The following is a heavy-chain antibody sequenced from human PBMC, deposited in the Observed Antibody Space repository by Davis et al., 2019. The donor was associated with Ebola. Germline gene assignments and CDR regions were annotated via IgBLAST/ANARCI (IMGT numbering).Heavy chain of an antibody. J-gene: IGHJ4*02. CDR1: GFTFSSYG. CDR2: ISGSGDSA. Sequence: GESLKISCAASGFTFSSYGMSWVRQAPAKGLEYVSSISGSGDSAHYTDSVKGRFTISRDNSKNTLYLQMNGLRVEDTAVYYCARWDYWGQGTLVTVSS. V-gene: IGHV3-23*01. CDR3: ARWDY. D-gene: IGHD2-15*01.